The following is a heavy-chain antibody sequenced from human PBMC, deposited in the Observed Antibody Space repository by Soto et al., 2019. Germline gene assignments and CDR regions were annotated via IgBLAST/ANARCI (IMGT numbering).Heavy chain of an antibody. CDR2: IIPIFGTA. CDR3: ARDGVAAAATPFDY. V-gene: IGHV1-69*13. D-gene: IGHD6-13*01. Sequence: VASVKVSCKASGGTFSSYAISWVRQAPGQGLEWMGGIIPIFGTANYAQKFQGRVTITADESTSTAYMELSSLRSEDTAVYYCARDGVAAAATPFDYWGQGTLVTVSS. J-gene: IGHJ4*02. CDR1: GGTFSSYA.